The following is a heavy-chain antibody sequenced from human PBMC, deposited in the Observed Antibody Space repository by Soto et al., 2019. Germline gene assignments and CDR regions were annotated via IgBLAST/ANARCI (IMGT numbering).Heavy chain of an antibody. CDR2: INHSGST. J-gene: IGHJ2*01. CDR1: GGSFSGYY. V-gene: IGHV4-34*01. D-gene: IGHD3-10*01. CDR3: AREGFGECQDWYFDL. Sequence: QVQLQQWGAGLLKPSETLSLTCAVYGGSFSGYYWSWIRQPPGKGLEWIGEINHSGSTNYNPSLKSRVTISVDTSKNQFSLKLSSVTAADTAVYYCAREGFGECQDWYFDLWGRGTLVTVSS.